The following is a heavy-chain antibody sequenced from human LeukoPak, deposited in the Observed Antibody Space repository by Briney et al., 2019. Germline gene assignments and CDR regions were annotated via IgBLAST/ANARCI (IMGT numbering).Heavy chain of an antibody. CDR1: GFTFDDYG. J-gene: IGHJ4*02. Sequence: PGGSLRLSCAASGFTFDDYGMSWVRQAPGKGLEWVSGINWNGGSTGYADSVKGRFTISRDNAKNSLYLQMNSLRAEDTALYYCARDDVGPTTREVWSDNWGQGTLVTVSS. CDR2: INWNGGST. V-gene: IGHV3-20*04. D-gene: IGHD1-26*01. CDR3: ARDDVGPTTREVWSDN.